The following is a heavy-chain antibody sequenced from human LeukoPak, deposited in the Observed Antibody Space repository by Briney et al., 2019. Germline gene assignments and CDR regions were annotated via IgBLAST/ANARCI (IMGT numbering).Heavy chain of an antibody. CDR1: GFTFSNYA. J-gene: IGHJ3*01. Sequence: GRSLRLSCAASGFTFSNYAMHWVRQAPGKGLEWVALISYDGSNKFYADSVKGRFTISRDNSKNTLYLLMNSLRADDTAVYYCARGQHRWDYSHNLMSFWGQGALVTVSS. D-gene: IGHD4-11*01. CDR2: ISYDGSNK. V-gene: IGHV3-30*04. CDR3: ARGQHRWDYSHNLMSF.